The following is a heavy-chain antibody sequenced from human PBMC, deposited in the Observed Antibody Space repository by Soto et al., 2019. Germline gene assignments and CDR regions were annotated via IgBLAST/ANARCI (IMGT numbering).Heavy chain of an antibody. CDR3: TGPRIAVAGTLESY. J-gene: IGHJ4*02. CDR2: IRSKANSYAT. V-gene: IGHV3-73*01. D-gene: IGHD6-19*01. Sequence: GGSLRLSCAASGFTFSGSAMHWVRQASGKGLEWVGRIRSKANSYATAYAASVKGRFTISRDDSKNTAYLQMNSLKTEDTAVYYCTGPRIAVAGTLESYWGQGTLVTVSS. CDR1: GFTFSGSA.